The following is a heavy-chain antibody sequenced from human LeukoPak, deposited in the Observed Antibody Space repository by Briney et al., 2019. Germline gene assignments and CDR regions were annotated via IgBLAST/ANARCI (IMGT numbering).Heavy chain of an antibody. Sequence: NPSETLSLTCTVSGGSISSYYWTWIRQPPGKGLEWIAHIYYSGTTNYNPSLKSRVTISVDTSKNQFSLKLSSVTAADTAVYYCARVLSSGWAGFDHWGQGALVTVSS. V-gene: IGHV4-59*01. CDR1: GGSISSYY. J-gene: IGHJ4*02. D-gene: IGHD6-19*01. CDR2: IYYSGTT. CDR3: ARVLSSGWAGFDH.